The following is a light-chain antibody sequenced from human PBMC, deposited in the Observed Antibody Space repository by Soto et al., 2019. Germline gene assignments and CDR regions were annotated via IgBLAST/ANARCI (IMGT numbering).Light chain of an antibody. CDR2: GAS. CDR1: QSVGSN. Sequence: EIVMTQSPATLSVSPGERATLSCRASQSVGSNLAWYQQKPGQAPRLLIDGASTRATGIPARFSGSGSGTDFTLTISSLQSEDFEVYYCQQYNDWLLTFGGGTKVESK. V-gene: IGKV3-15*01. CDR3: QQYNDWLLT. J-gene: IGKJ4*01.